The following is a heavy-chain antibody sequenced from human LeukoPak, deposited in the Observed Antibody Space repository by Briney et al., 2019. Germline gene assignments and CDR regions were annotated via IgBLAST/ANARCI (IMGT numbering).Heavy chain of an antibody. CDR3: ACDYDFWSGDAFDI. CDR1: GGSFSGYY. V-gene: IGHV4-34*01. J-gene: IGHJ3*02. CDR2: INHSGST. D-gene: IGHD3-3*01. Sequence: SETLSLTCAVYGGSFSGYYWSWIRQPPGKGLEWIEEINHSGSTNYNPSLKSRVTVSVDTSKNQFSLKRSSVTAADTAVYYCACDYDFWSGDAFDIWGQGTMVTVSS.